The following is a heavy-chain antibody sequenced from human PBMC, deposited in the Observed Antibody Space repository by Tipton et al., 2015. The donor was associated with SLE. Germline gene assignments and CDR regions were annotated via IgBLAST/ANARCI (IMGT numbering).Heavy chain of an antibody. CDR2: IYYSGST. CDR1: GGSISSSRYY. CDR3: APWRGYDFWTGYSPYYFDY. V-gene: IGHV4-39*07. J-gene: IGHJ4*02. D-gene: IGHD3-3*01. Sequence: TLSLTCTVSGGSISSSRYYWGWIRQPPGKGLEGIGRIYYSGSTYYNPSLKSRVTISVDTSKNQFSLNLSSVTAADTAVYYCAPWRGYDFWTGYSPYYFDYWGQGTLVTVSS.